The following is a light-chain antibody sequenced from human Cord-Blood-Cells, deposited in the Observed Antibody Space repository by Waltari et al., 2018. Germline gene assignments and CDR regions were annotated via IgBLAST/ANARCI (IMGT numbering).Light chain of an antibody. CDR3: QQYYSTPRS. CDR1: QSVLYSSNNKNY. Sequence: DIVMIQSSDSLAVSLGERATINSKSSQSVLYSSNNKNYLAWYQQKPGQPPKLLIYWASTRESGVPDRFSGSGSGTDFTLTISSLQAEDVAVYYCQQYYSTPRSFGQGTKLEIK. CDR2: WAS. V-gene: IGKV4-1*01. J-gene: IGKJ2*03.